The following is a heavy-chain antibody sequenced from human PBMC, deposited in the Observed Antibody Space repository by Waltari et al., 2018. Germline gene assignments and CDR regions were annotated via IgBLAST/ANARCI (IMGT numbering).Heavy chain of an antibody. J-gene: IGHJ5*01. D-gene: IGHD4-17*01. Sequence: QVQLVQFGAGVKRPGASMKVSCKAYGSSFPYPFIHWVRQAPGQGLEWMGWINPNSGETSYAQKFQGRVTMTRDTSVSTAYVELSELTSDDTAFYFCARGYYGDYAHDSWGQGALVTVSS. CDR3: ARGYYGDYAHDS. CDR1: GSSFPYPF. V-gene: IGHV1-2*02. CDR2: INPNSGET.